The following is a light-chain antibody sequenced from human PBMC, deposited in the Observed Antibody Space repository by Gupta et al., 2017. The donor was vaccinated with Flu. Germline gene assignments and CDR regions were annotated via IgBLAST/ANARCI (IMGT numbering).Light chain of an antibody. CDR1: QSVSAN. J-gene: IGKJ2*01. CDR3: QQFINWPRT. V-gene: IGKV3-15*01. Sequence: GERATLSCRASQSVSANLAWFQQKPGQAPRLLIYGASTRATGIPARFSGSGSGTEFTLTISSLQSEDFAVYYCQQFINWPRTFGQGTTLEIK. CDR2: GAS.